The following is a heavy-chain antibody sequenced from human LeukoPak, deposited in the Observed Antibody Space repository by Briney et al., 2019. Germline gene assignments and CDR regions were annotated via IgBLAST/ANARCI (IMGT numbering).Heavy chain of an antibody. CDR3: ARELMRQWLVRGWFDP. J-gene: IGHJ5*02. CDR1: GGSISSSSYY. Sequence: SETLSLTCTVSGGSISSSSYYWGWIRQPPGKGLEWIGSIYYSGCTYYNPSLKSRVTISVDTSKNQFSLKLSSVTAADTAVYYCARELMRQWLVRGWFDPWGQGTLVTVSS. CDR2: IYYSGCT. D-gene: IGHD6-19*01. V-gene: IGHV4-39*07.